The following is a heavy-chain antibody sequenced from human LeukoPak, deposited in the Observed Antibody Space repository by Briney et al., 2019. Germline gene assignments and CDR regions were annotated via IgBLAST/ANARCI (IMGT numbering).Heavy chain of an antibody. J-gene: IGHJ6*02. CDR3: ARGLDSWFGELLRYYYYGMDV. CDR1: GFTFSSYG. D-gene: IGHD3-10*01. CDR2: IWYDGSNK. V-gene: IGHV3-33*01. Sequence: GGSLRLSCAVSGFTFSSYGMHWVRQAPGKGLEWVAVIWYDGSNKYYADSVKGRFTISRDNSKNTLYLQMNSLRAEDTAVYYCARGLDSWFGELLRYYYYGMDVWGQGTAVTVSS.